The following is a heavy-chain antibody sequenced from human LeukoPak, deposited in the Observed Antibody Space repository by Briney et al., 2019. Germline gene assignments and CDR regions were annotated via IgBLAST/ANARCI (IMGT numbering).Heavy chain of an antibody. CDR3: TTNIQTALTTWPHFDN. J-gene: IGHJ4*02. Sequence: KPGGSLRLSCAASGFTFSNAWMSWVRQAPGKGLEWVGRIKSKTDGGTTDYAAPMKGRFTISRDDSKNTLYLQMNSLKTEDTAIYYCTTNIQTALTTWPHFDNWGQGTLVTVSS. D-gene: IGHD4-17*01. CDR1: GFTFSNAW. V-gene: IGHV3-15*01. CDR2: IKSKTDGGTT.